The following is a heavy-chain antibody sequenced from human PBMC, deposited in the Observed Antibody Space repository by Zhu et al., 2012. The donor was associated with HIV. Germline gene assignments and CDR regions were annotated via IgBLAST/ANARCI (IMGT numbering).Heavy chain of an antibody. V-gene: IGHV4-34*02. D-gene: IGHD6-19*01. CDR1: GGSLSGYY. Sequence: QVRLQQWGAGLLKPSETLSLTCAVYGGSLSGYYWSWIRQPPGKGLEWIGEVNHSGNTNYKPSLQSRVTISVDRSKNQFSLKLTSVTAADTAVYYCARLTSGLTSGWGQGTLVTVSS. CDR2: VNHSGNT. CDR3: ARLTSGLTSG. J-gene: IGHJ4*02.